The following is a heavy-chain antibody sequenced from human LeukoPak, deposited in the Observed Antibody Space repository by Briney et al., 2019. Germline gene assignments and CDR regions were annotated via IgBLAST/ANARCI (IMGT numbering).Heavy chain of an antibody. J-gene: IGHJ4*02. D-gene: IGHD3-10*01. V-gene: IGHV1-69*13. CDR2: IIPIFGTA. CDR1: GGTFSSYA. Sequence: SVKVSCTASGGTFSSYAISWVRQAPGQGLEWMGGIIPIFGTANYAQKFQGRVAIAADESTSTAYMELSSLRSEDTAVYYCAVSKVRGIPYYFDYWGQGTQVTVSS. CDR3: AVSKVRGIPYYFDY.